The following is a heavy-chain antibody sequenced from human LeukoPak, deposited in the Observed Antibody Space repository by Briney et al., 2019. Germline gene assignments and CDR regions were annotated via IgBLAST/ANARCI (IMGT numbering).Heavy chain of an antibody. CDR2: IYTSGST. D-gene: IGHD3-10*01. Sequence: SETLSLTCTVSGGSISSGSYYWSWIRQPAGKGLEWIGRIYTSGSTNYNPSLKSRVTISVDTSKNQFSLKLSSVTAADTAVYYCARDQEVRGGFDYWGQGTLVTVSS. CDR1: GGSISSGSYY. V-gene: IGHV4-61*02. J-gene: IGHJ4*02. CDR3: ARDQEVRGGFDY.